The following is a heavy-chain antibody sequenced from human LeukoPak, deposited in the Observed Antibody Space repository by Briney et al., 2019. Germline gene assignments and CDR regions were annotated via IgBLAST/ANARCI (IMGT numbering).Heavy chain of an antibody. Sequence: GGSPRLSCAASGFTFSSYATHWVRQAPGKGLEWVAVISYDGSNKYYADSVKGRFTISRDNSKNTLYLQMNSLRAEDTAVYYCARGLLPAAILDYWGQGTLVTVSS. D-gene: IGHD2-2*01. CDR3: ARGLLPAAILDY. CDR1: GFTFSSYA. CDR2: ISYDGSNK. J-gene: IGHJ4*02. V-gene: IGHV3-30-3*01.